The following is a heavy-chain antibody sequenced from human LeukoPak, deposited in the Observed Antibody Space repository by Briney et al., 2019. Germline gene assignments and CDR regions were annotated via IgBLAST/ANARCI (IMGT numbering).Heavy chain of an antibody. CDR1: GFTFTTYA. J-gene: IGHJ4*02. Sequence: GGSLRLSCAASGFTFTTYAMRWVRQAPGKGLEWVSGISDSGKSTYHADSVKGRFTISRDNSKNTLYMQINSLRVEDTAVYYCATLESSGWYFDHWGQGTLVTVSS. V-gene: IGHV3-23*01. D-gene: IGHD6-19*01. CDR3: ATLESSGWYFDH. CDR2: ISDSGKST.